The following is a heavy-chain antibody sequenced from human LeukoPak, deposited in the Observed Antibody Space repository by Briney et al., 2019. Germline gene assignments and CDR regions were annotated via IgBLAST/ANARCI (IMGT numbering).Heavy chain of an antibody. CDR3: ATDGAGFDT. CDR1: GFTFNDYY. CDR2: INIGGTNT. Sequence: GGSLRLSCAASGFTFNDYYMSWMRQAPGKGLEWLSYINIGGTNTHYADSVKGRFTISRDNAKKSLYLEMNNLRAEDTAVYYCATDGAGFDTWGQGVLVTVSS. J-gene: IGHJ5*02. V-gene: IGHV3-11*01.